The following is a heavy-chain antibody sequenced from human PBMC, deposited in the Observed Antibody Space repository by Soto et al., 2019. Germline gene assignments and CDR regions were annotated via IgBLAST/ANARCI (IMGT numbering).Heavy chain of an antibody. Sequence: EVQLVESGGGLVQPGGSLRLSCAASGFTFSSYSMNWVRQAPGKGLEWVSYISRDTSNIAYAESVKGRFTISRDNAKNSLYLQMTGLRDEDTAVYYCVRDQSWAFDIWGQGTMVSVSS. J-gene: IGHJ3*02. CDR2: ISRDTSNI. V-gene: IGHV3-48*02. CDR3: VRDQSWAFDI. CDR1: GFTFSSYS.